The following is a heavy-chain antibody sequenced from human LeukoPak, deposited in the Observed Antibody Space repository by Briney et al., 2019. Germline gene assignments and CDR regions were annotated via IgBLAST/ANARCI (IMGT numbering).Heavy chain of an antibody. V-gene: IGHV3-11*01. J-gene: IGHJ4*02. CDR3: ARGHPQRGKLERPYYFDY. Sequence: GGSLRLSCAASGFTFSDYYMTRIRRAPGKGLEWVSYISSRGSNIHHADSVKGRFTISRDNAKNSLYLQMNSLRAEDTAVYYCARGHPQRGKLERPYYFDYWGQGTLVTVSS. CDR2: ISSRGSNI. D-gene: IGHD1-1*01. CDR1: GFTFSDYY.